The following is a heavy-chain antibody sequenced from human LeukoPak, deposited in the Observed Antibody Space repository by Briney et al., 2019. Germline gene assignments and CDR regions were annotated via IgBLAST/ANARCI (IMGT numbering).Heavy chain of an antibody. CDR3: AKDRAGGSPHDAFDT. CDR1: GFTFSSYS. J-gene: IGHJ3*02. Sequence: HTGGSLRLSCAASGFTFSSYSMNWVRQAPGKGLEWVSYISSSSSTIYYADYVKGRFTISRDNSKNTLYLQMNSMRAEDTAVYYCAKDRAGGSPHDAFDTWGQGTMVTVSA. D-gene: IGHD3-10*01. CDR2: ISSSSSTI. V-gene: IGHV3-48*01.